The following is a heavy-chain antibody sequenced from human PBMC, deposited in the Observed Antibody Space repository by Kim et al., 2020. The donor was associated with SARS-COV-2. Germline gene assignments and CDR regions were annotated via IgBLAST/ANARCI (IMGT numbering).Heavy chain of an antibody. D-gene: IGHD6-19*01. Sequence: SQTLSLTCAIFGDSVSSNSAAWNWIRQSPSRGLEWLGRTYYRSKWYNDYAVSVKSRITINPDTSKNQFSLQLNSVTPEDTAVYYCARGSQWLGDNWFDPWGQGTLVTVSS. CDR2: TYYRSKWYN. CDR1: GDSVSSNSAA. V-gene: IGHV6-1*01. CDR3: ARGSQWLGDNWFDP. J-gene: IGHJ5*02.